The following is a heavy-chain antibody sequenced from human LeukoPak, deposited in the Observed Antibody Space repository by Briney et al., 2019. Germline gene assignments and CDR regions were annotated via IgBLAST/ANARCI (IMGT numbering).Heavy chain of an antibody. CDR2: IYYSGST. Sequence: PSETLSLTCTVSGYSISSGYYWGWIRQPPGKGLEWIGSIYYSGSTYYNPSLKSRVTISVDTSKNQFSLKLSSVTAADTAVYYCARDLYYDILTGYFVPDAFDIWGQGAMVTVSS. CDR3: ARDLYYDILTGYFVPDAFDI. CDR1: GYSISSGYY. D-gene: IGHD3-9*01. J-gene: IGHJ3*02. V-gene: IGHV4-38-2*02.